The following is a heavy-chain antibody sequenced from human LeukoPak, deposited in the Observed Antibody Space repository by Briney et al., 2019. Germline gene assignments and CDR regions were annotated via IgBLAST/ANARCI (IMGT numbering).Heavy chain of an antibody. CDR3: DIAVAPYGMDV. J-gene: IGHJ6*02. V-gene: IGHV3-21*01. Sequence: GGSLRLSCAASGFTFSSYSMNWVRQAPGKGLEWVSSISSSSSYIYYADSVKGRFTISRDNAKNSLYPQMNSLRAEDTAVYYCDIAVAPYGMDVWGQGTTVTVSS. CDR1: GFTFSSYS. D-gene: IGHD6-19*01. CDR2: ISSSSSYI.